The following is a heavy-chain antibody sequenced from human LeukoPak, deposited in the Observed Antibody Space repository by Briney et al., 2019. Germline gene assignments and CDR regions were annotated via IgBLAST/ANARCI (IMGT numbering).Heavy chain of an antibody. CDR2: IHTSGST. V-gene: IGHV4-4*07. Sequence: PSETLSLTCTISDGSITSYYWSYIRQPAGKGLEWIGRIHTSGSTNYNPSLKSRVTMSVDTSKNQFSLKLSSVTAADTAIYYCAREFSGTSIAARVFDSWGQGTLVTASS. D-gene: IGHD6-6*01. J-gene: IGHJ4*02. CDR3: AREFSGTSIAARVFDS. CDR1: DGSITSYY.